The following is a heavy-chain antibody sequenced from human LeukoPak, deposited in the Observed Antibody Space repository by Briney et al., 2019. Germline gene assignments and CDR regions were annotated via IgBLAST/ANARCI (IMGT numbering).Heavy chain of an antibody. D-gene: IGHD6-13*01. V-gene: IGHV4-59*08. CDR3: ASLPEPKTTGIAAAGFFDY. Sequence: SETLSLTCTVSGGSISNYYWNWIRQPPGRGLDWIGYIYYSGSTNYNPSLKSRVTISLDTSKNQFSLKLSSVTAADTAVYYCASLPEPKTTGIAAAGFFDYWGQGTLVTVSS. CDR2: IYYSGST. J-gene: IGHJ4*02. CDR1: GGSISNYY.